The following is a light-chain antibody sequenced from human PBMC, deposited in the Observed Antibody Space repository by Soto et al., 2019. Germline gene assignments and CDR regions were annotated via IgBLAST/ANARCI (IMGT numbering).Light chain of an antibody. CDR1: QSVSSNF. J-gene: IGKJ4*01. Sequence: IVLTQSPDTLSLSPGEGVTLSCRASQSVSSNFLAWYQQTPGQAPRLLIYGASTRATGIPDRFSGSGSGTDFTLTIRRLEPEDFAVYYCQQYGTSPRTFGGGTKVDIK. CDR2: GAS. CDR3: QQYGTSPRT. V-gene: IGKV3-20*01.